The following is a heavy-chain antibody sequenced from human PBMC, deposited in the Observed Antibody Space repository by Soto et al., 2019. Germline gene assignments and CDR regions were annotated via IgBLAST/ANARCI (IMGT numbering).Heavy chain of an antibody. CDR2: ISSSSSTI. V-gene: IGHV3-48*02. D-gene: IGHD3-3*01. Sequence: GGSLRLSCAASGFTFSSYSMNWVRQAPGKGLEWVSYISSSSSTIYYADSVKGRFTISRDNAKNSLYLQMNSLRDEDTAVYYCARGYYDFWSGYFGALGYWGQGTLVTVSS. J-gene: IGHJ4*02. CDR3: ARGYYDFWSGYFGALGY. CDR1: GFTFSSYS.